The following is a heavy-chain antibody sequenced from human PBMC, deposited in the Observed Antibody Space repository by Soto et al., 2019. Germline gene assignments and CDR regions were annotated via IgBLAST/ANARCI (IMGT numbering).Heavy chain of an antibody. V-gene: IGHV3-21*01. CDR1: GFRFNEYE. J-gene: IGHJ5*02. CDR3: TRDASRDSSARGWFDP. CDR2: ISSNSAYI. Sequence: GGSLRLSCVGSGFRFNEYEINWVRQAPGKGLEWVSTISSNSAYIYYTDALRGRFTISRDNAKNSLHLQMNSLRAEDTAVYYCTRDASRDSSARGWFDPWGPGTLVTVSS. D-gene: IGHD6-13*01.